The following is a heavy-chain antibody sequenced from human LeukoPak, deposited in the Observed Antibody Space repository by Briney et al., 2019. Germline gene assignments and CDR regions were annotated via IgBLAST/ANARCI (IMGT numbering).Heavy chain of an antibody. CDR1: GFTFSSYA. Sequence: PGRSLRLSCGASGFTFSSYAMHWVHQAPGRGLEWVAVISYDGTTKYYADSVKGRFTISRDNSKNTLSLQMNSLRAEDTALYYCAKRGRTWDFDYWGQGTLVIVSS. J-gene: IGHJ4*02. V-gene: IGHV3-33*06. D-gene: IGHD3-16*01. CDR2: ISYDGTTK. CDR3: AKRGRTWDFDY.